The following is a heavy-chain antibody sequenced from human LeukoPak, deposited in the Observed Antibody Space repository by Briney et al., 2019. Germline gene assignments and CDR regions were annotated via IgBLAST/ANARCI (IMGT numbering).Heavy chain of an antibody. CDR3: ATDLRGYYDSSYGAFDI. V-gene: IGHV1-24*01. CDR2: FDPEDGET. Sequence: ASVKVSCKVSGYTLTELSMHWVRQAPGKGLEWMGGFDPEDGETIYAQKFQGRVTMTEDTSTDTAYMELSSLRSEDTAVYYCATDLRGYYDSSYGAFDIWGQGTMVTVSS. CDR1: GYTLTELS. J-gene: IGHJ3*02. D-gene: IGHD3-22*01.